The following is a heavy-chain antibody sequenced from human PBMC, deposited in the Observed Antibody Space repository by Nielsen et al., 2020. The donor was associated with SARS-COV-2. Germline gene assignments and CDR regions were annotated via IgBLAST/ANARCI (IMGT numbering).Heavy chain of an antibody. CDR1: GFNFNNYA. Sequence: GESLKISCADSGFNFNNYAMHWVRQAPGKGLEWVAIISYDGSNKYYADSVKGRFTISRDDSKNTLYLQMNSLRPEDTAVYYCARDSWDSLRYFVHWGQGAQVTVSS. D-gene: IGHD3-22*01. CDR2: ISYDGSNK. V-gene: IGHV3-30*04. CDR3: ARDSWDSLRYFVH. J-gene: IGHJ4*02.